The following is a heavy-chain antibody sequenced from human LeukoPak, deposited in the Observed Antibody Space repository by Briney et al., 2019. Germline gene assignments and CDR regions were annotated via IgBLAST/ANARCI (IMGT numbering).Heavy chain of an antibody. V-gene: IGHV3-74*01. D-gene: IGHD6-13*01. J-gene: IGHJ6*03. CDR2: INSDGSST. CDR3: ARSYSSTPQYYYYYMDV. CDR1: GFTFSSYW. Sequence: GGSLRLSCAASGFTFSSYWMHWVRQAPGKGLVWVSRINSDGSSTSYADSVKGRFTISRDNAKNTLYLQMNSLRAEDTAVYYCARSYSSTPQYYYYYMDVWGKGTTVTVSS.